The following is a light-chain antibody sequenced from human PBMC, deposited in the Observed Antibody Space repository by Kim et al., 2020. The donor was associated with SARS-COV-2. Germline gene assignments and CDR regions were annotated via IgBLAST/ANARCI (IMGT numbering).Light chain of an antibody. J-gene: IGKJ2*01. CDR1: QSVSRSH. V-gene: IGKV3D-7*01. CDR3: QQDYNLPPRDT. CDR2: GSS. Sequence: PGERVTPPCRASQSVSRSHLTWDQPKPGQAPRLLIYGSSTRATGIPARFSGSGSGTDFTLTISSLQPEDFAVYYCQQDYNLPPRDTCGQGTKLEI.